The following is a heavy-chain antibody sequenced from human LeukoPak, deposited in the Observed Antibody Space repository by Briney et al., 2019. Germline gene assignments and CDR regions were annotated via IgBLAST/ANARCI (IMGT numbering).Heavy chain of an antibody. CDR1: GYTFTIYA. D-gene: IGHD6-19*01. CDR3: ARGFVAGTGALYY. Sequence: ASVKVSFKASGYTFTIYAMHWVRQAPGQRLEWMGWINAGNGNTKYSQKFQGRVTITRDTSASTAYMELSSLRSEDTAVYYCARGFVAGTGALYYWGQGTLVTVSS. J-gene: IGHJ4*02. CDR2: INAGNGNT. V-gene: IGHV1-3*01.